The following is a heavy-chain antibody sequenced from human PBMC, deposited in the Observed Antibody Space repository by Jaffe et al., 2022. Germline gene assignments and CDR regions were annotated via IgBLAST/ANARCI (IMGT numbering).Heavy chain of an antibody. CDR2: IIPILGIA. CDR1: GGTFSSYT. V-gene: IGHV1-69*08. J-gene: IGHJ6*03. D-gene: IGHD2-2*01. Sequence: QVQLVQSGAEVKKPGSSVKVSCKASGGTFSSYTISWVRQAPGQGLEWMGRIIPILGIANYAQKFQGRVTITADKSTSTAYMELSSLRSEDTAVYYCAREEIPAALYYYYYYMDVWGKGTTVTVSS. CDR3: AREEIPAALYYYYYYMDV.